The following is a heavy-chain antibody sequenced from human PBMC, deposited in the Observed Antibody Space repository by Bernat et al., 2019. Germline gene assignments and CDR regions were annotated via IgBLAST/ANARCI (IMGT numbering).Heavy chain of an antibody. CDR2: IYYSGST. CDR1: GGSISSYY. D-gene: IGHD4-23*01. CDR3: ASVFGGNSAYWYFDL. Sequence: QVQLQESGPGLVKPSETLSLTCTVSGGSISSYYWSWIRQPPGKGLEWIGYIYYSGSTNYNPSLKSRVTISVDTSKNQCSLKLTSVTAADAAVDDCASVFGGNSAYWYFDLWGRGTLVTVSS. V-gene: IGHV4-59*01. J-gene: IGHJ2*01.